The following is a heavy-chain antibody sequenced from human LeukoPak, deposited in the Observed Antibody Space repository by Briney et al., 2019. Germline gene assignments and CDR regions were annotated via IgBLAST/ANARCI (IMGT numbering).Heavy chain of an antibody. CDR1: GGSISSGGYY. CDR2: IYYSGST. CDR3: ARGYGSGSHYSY. Sequence: SQTLSLTCTVSGGSISSGGYYWSWIRQHPGKGLEWIGYIYYSGSTYYNPSPKSRVTISVDTSKNQFSLKLSSVTAADTAVYYCARGYGSGSHYSYWGQGTLVTASS. V-gene: IGHV4-31*03. J-gene: IGHJ4*02. D-gene: IGHD3-10*01.